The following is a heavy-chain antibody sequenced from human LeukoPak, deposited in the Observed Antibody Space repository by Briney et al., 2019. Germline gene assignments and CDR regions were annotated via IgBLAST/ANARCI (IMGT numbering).Heavy chain of an antibody. J-gene: IGHJ4*02. Sequence: PSETLSLTCTVSGASFSSGDQYWNWIRQRPGEGLEWLGSIHPSGALYNNQSLESRVTISVDTSKNQFSLNLNSVTAADTAVYFGSRGLDSRKLGYWGQGTLVTVSS. D-gene: IGHD3-22*01. CDR2: IHPSGAL. CDR3: SRGLDSRKLGY. CDR1: GASFSSGDQY. V-gene: IGHV4-31*03.